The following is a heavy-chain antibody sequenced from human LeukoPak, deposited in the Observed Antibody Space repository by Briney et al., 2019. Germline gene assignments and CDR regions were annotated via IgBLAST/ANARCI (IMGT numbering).Heavy chain of an antibody. V-gene: IGHV4-34*01. CDR2: INHSGST. CDR1: GGSFSGYY. D-gene: IGHD3-10*01. CDR3: AKGRSGSYYNSYGMDV. Sequence: SETLSLTCAVYGGSFSGYYWSWIRQPPGKGLEGIGEINHSGSTNYNPSLTSRVTISVDTSKNQFSLKLSSVTAADTAVYYCAKGRSGSYYNSYGMDVWGKGTTVTVSS. J-gene: IGHJ6*04.